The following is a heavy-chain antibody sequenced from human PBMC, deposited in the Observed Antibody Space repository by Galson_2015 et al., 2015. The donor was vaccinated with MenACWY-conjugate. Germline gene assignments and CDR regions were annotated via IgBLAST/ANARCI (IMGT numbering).Heavy chain of an antibody. D-gene: IGHD3-10*01. CDR2: ISSSGSYT. Sequence: SLRLSCAASGFSFSDFYMTWIRQAPGKGLEWIAYISSSGSYTKYGDSVKGRISISRDNVNNSLFLQMDSLKTEDTAVYYCVRDRLSIIRAVPSNWFDPWGQGTLVTVSS. V-gene: IGHV3-11*06. CDR3: VRDRLSIIRAVPSNWFDP. J-gene: IGHJ5*02. CDR1: GFSFSDFY.